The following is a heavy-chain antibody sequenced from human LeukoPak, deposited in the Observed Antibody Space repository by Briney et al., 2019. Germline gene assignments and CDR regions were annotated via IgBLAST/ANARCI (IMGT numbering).Heavy chain of an antibody. V-gene: IGHV3-7*05. CDR2: INQYGSEK. D-gene: IGHD1-26*01. Sequence: PGGSLRLSCAASGFTFSNYWMKWVRQAPGKGREWVANINQYGSEKYYVDSVKGRFTISRDNAKNSLYLQMNVLRVDDTAVYYCARGSAWGRGSYDYWGQGTLVTVSS. CDR3: ARGSAWGRGSYDY. CDR1: GFTFSNYW. J-gene: IGHJ4*02.